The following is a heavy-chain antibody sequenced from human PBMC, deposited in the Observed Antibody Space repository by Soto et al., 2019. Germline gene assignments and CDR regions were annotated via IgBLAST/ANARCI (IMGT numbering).Heavy chain of an antibody. CDR2: INHSGST. J-gene: IGHJ4*02. D-gene: IGHD2-8*01. CDR3: ASEWRASCTNGVCYSY. V-gene: IGHV4-34*01. Sequence: SETLSLTCAVYGGSFSGYYWSWIRQPPGKGLEWIGEINHSGSTNYNPSLKSRVTISVDTSKNQFSLKLSSVTAADTAVYYCASEWRASCTNGVCYSYWGQGTLVTVSS. CDR1: GGSFSGYY.